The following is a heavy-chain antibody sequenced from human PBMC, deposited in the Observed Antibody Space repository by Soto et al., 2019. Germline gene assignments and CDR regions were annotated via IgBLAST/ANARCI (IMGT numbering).Heavy chain of an antibody. CDR3: ARRLYSSGYYLYFDY. CDR1: GGSIIPDYSTFY. V-gene: IGHV4-61*01. CDR2: VYYSGST. J-gene: IGHJ4*02. D-gene: IGHD3-22*01. Sequence: SETLSLTCTVSGGSIIPDYSTFYWSWIRQPPGKGLEWIGYVYYSGSTKYNPSLKSRVTTSVDTSKNQFSLRLSSVTAADTAIYYCARRLYSSGYYLYFDYWGQGALVTVSS.